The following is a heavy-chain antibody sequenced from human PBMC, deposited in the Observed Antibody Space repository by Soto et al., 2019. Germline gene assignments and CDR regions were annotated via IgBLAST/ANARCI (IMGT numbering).Heavy chain of an antibody. CDR1: GGSISSGGYY. D-gene: IGHD6-13*01. CDR3: ARAKKGIAAAENWVDR. Sequence: QVQLQESGPGLVKPSQTLSLTCTVSGGSISSGGYYWSWIRPHPGKGLEWIGYIYYSGSTYSNPSLKRRGTRSVDTAKNQVSLKRSSVTTAETAVYYCARAKKGIAAAENWVDRWGQGTRVTVSS. V-gene: IGHV4-31*03. J-gene: IGHJ5*02. CDR2: IYYSGST.